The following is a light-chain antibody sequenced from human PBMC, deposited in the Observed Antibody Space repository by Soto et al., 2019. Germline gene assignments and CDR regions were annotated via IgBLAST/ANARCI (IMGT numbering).Light chain of an antibody. Sequence: EIVMTQSPATLSVSPGEIASLCFSASQSVSSNLAWYQQKPGQAPRLLMYGASSRATGFPARFSGSGSGTEFTLTISSLQSEDFAVYYCQQYYDWPFWTFGQGTKVDIK. J-gene: IGKJ1*01. V-gene: IGKV3-15*01. CDR2: GAS. CDR1: QSVSSN. CDR3: QQYYDWPFWT.